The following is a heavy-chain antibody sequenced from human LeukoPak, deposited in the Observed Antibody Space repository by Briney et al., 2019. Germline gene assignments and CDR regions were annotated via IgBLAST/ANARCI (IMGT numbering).Heavy chain of an antibody. V-gene: IGHV3-48*01. CDR2: ISSSSSTI. J-gene: IGHJ5*02. CDR3: ARDSPASPLGA. D-gene: IGHD3-16*01. Sequence: PGGSLRLSCAASGFTFSSYSMNWVRKAPGKGLGWVSYISSSSSTIYYSDSVKGRFPISRDNAKNSLYLQMNSLRAEDTAGYYCARDSPASPLGAWGQGTLVTVSS. CDR1: GFTFSSYS.